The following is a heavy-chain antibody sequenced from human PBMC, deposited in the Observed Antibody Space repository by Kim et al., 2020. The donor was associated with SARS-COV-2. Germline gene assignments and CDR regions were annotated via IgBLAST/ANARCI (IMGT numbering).Heavy chain of an antibody. CDR1: GYSISSGYY. CDR3: ARDRYITMVRGVIIN. D-gene: IGHD3-10*01. V-gene: IGHV4-38-2*02. J-gene: IGHJ4*02. CDR2: IYHSGST. Sequence: SETLSLTCTVSGYSISSGYYWGWIRQPPGKGLEWIGSIYHSGSTYYNPSLKSRVTISVDTSKNQFSLKLSSVTAADTAVYYCARDRYITMVRGVIINWGQGTLVTVSS.